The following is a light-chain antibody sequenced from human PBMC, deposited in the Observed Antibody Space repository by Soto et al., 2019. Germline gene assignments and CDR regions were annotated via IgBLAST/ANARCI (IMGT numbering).Light chain of an antibody. CDR2: GNT. Sequence: QSALTQPPSVSGAPGQRVTISCTGSSSNIGAGYDVHWYQQLPGTAPKLLIYGNTNRPSGVPDRFSGSNSGTSASLAITGLQAEDEADYYCQSYDSSLTGYVFGSGTKLTVL. CDR3: QSYDSSLTGYV. V-gene: IGLV1-40*01. CDR1: SSNIGAGYD. J-gene: IGLJ1*01.